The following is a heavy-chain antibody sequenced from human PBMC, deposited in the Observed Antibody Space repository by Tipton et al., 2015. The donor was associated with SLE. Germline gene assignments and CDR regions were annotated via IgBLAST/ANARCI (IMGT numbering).Heavy chain of an antibody. CDR2: IYYSGST. J-gene: IGHJ6*02. CDR3: ARTSMVRVVINYYYGMDV. D-gene: IGHD3-10*01. Sequence: TLSLTCTVSGGSISSGGYYWSWIRQHPGKGLEWIGYIYYSGSTYYNPSLKSRVTISVDTSKNQFSLKLSSVTAADTAVYYCARTSMVRVVINYYYGMDVWGQGTTVTVSS. V-gene: IGHV4-31*03. CDR1: GGSISSGGYY.